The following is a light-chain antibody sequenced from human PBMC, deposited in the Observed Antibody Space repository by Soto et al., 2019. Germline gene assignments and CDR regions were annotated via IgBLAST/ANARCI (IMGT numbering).Light chain of an antibody. Sequence: QSVLAQPASVSGSPGQSITISCTGTSSDIGIYNLVSWYQHHPGKAPKLMIYEGTKRPSGISNRFSGSKSGNTASLTISGLQAEDEANYYCCSYAGSRTYVFGTGTRSPS. CDR3: CSYAGSRTYV. V-gene: IGLV2-23*01. CDR1: SSDIGIYNL. J-gene: IGLJ1*01. CDR2: EGT.